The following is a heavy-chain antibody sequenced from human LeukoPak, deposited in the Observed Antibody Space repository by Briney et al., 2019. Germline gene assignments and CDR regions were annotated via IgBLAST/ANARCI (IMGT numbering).Heavy chain of an antibody. Sequence: SETLSLTCTVSGGSISSYFWSSIPQPAGKGLEWIGRIYTSGSTNYNPSLKSRVTMSVDTSENQFSLKLSSVTAADTAVYYCARYCAGDCSEGFVWGQGTLVTVSS. V-gene: IGHV4-4*07. CDR3: ARYCAGDCSEGFV. CDR1: GGSISSYF. J-gene: IGHJ4*02. CDR2: IYTSGST. D-gene: IGHD2-21*02.